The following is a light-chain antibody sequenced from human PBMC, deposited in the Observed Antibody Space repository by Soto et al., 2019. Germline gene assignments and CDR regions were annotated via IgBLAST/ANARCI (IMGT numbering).Light chain of an antibody. J-gene: IGKJ5*01. CDR2: AAS. CDR3: QQSYSTPIT. CDR1: QSISTY. Sequence: DIQMTQSPSSRSASVVDRVTITFRTSQSISTYLNWYQQKPGKAPKLLIYAASSLQSGVPSRFSGSGSGTDFTLTINSLQPEDFATFYCQQSYSTPITFGQGTRLEIK. V-gene: IGKV1-39*01.